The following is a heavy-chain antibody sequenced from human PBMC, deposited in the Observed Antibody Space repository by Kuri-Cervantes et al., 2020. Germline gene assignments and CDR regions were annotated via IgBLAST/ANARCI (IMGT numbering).Heavy chain of an antibody. V-gene: IGHV1-69*05. D-gene: IGHD1-1*01. CDR2: IIPIFGTA. CDR3: ARLQVPRLERRDY. CDR1: GGTFSSYA. J-gene: IGHJ4*02. Sequence: SVKVSCKASGGTFSSYAISWVRQAPGQGLEWMGGIIPIFGTANYAQKFQGRVTVTTDTSTSTVYMELTSLKYEDTAVHYCARLQVPRLERRDYWGQGTQVTVSS.